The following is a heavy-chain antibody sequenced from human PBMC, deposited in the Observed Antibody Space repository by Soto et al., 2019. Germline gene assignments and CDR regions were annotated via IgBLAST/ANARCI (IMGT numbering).Heavy chain of an antibody. J-gene: IGHJ3*02. CDR2: ISASGGST. Sequence: ESGGGLVRPGGALRLSCGASEFTFSSYVMSWVRQAPGKGLEWVSSISASGGSTYYVDSVKGRFTISRDNSKNTLYLQTNSLRADDTAVYYCAKRADDNSGYYATFDIWGQGTMVTVSS. D-gene: IGHD3-22*01. V-gene: IGHV3-23*01. CDR3: AKRADDNSGYYATFDI. CDR1: EFTFSSYV.